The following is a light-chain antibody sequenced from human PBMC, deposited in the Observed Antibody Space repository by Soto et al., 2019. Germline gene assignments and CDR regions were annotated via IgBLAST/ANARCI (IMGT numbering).Light chain of an antibody. J-gene: IGKJ3*01. Sequence: EFVLTQSPGTLALSPGERATFSCRASQSVSSRFLAWYQQRPGQAPRLLIYGASSRATGIPDRFSGSGSGTDFTLTFSRLEPEDFAVYYYHYYDDSPPFAFGPGTKVDIK. CDR2: GAS. CDR3: HYYDDSPPFA. V-gene: IGKV3-20*01. CDR1: QSVSSRF.